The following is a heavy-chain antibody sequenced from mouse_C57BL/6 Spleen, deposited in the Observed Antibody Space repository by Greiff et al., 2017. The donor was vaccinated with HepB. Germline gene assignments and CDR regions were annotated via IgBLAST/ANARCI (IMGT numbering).Heavy chain of an antibody. J-gene: IGHJ1*03. D-gene: IGHD1-1*01. CDR2: INPSTGGT. Sequence: EVQLQQSGPELVKISCKASGYSFTGYYMNWVKQSPEKSLEWIGEINPSTGGTTYNQKFKAKATLTVDKSSSTAYMQLKSLTSEDSAVYYCSHYYGSLYWYFDVWGTGTTVTVSS. CDR1: GYSFTGYY. CDR3: SHYYGSLYWYFDV. V-gene: IGHV1-42*01.